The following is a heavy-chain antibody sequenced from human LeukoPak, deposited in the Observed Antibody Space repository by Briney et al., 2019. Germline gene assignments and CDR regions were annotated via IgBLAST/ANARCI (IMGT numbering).Heavy chain of an antibody. D-gene: IGHD4-17*01. V-gene: IGHV4-39*07. CDR1: GGSISSSSYY. CDR2: IYYSGST. Sequence: PSETLSLTCTVSGGSISSSSYYWGWIRQPPGKGLEWIGSIYYSGSTYYNPSLKSRVTISVDTSKNQFSLKLSSVTAADTAVCYCARGDTVTYGDGAFDIWGQGTMVTVSS. J-gene: IGHJ3*02. CDR3: ARGDTVTYGDGAFDI.